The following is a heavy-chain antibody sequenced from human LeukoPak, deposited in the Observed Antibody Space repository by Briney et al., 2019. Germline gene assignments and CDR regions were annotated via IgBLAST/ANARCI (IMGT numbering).Heavy chain of an antibody. V-gene: IGHV1-8*01. CDR3: ARGSYDFPWFDP. CDR2: MNPNSGNT. D-gene: IGHD3-3*01. J-gene: IGHJ5*02. Sequence: ASVKVSCKASGYTFTSYDINWVRQATGQGREWMGWMNPNSGNTGYAQKFQGRVTMTRNTSISTAYMELSSLRSEDTAAYYCARGSYDFPWFDPWGQGTLVTVSS. CDR1: GYTFTSYD.